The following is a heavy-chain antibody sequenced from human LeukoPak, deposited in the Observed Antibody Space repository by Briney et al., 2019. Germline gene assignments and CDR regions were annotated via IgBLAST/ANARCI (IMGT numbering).Heavy chain of an antibody. D-gene: IGHD5-18*01. J-gene: IGHJ6*03. Sequence: GGSLRLSCAASGFTFDDYGMSWVRQAPGKGLEWVSGINWNGGSTGYADSVKGRFTISRDNAKNSLYLQMNSLRAEDTALYYCAREGDSYGYYYYYYMDVWGKGTTVTVSS. V-gene: IGHV3-20*04. CDR3: AREGDSYGYYYYYYMDV. CDR2: INWNGGST. CDR1: GFTFDDYG.